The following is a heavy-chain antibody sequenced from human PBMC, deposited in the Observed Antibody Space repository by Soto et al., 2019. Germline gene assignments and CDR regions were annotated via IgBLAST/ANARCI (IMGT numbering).Heavy chain of an antibody. D-gene: IGHD3-3*01. CDR2: ISAYNGNT. CDR3: ARDFDFGGGTYSSYYRAV. J-gene: IGHJ6*03. Sequence: QVQLVQSGAEVKKPGASVKVSCKASGYTFTSYGISWVRQAPGQGLEWMGWISAYNGNTNYAQKLQGRVTMTTDTSTSTASMELGGWSSDDTAVYYWARDFDFGGGTYSSYYRAVWGKGTTATVS. CDR1: GYTFTSYG. V-gene: IGHV1-18*01.